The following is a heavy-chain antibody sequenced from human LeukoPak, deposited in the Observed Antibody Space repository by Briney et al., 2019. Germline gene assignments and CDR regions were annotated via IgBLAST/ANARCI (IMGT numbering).Heavy chain of an antibody. CDR3: ARDDFWSGYKNLNWFDP. V-gene: IGHV1-2*06. CDR2: INPNSGGT. Sequence: GASVKVSCKASGYTFTGYYMHWVRQAPGQGLEWLGRINPNSGGTNYAQKFQGRVTMTRDTSISTAYMELSRLRSDDTAVYYCARDDFWSGYKNLNWFDPWGQGTLVTVSS. D-gene: IGHD3-3*01. J-gene: IGHJ5*02. CDR1: GYTFTGYY.